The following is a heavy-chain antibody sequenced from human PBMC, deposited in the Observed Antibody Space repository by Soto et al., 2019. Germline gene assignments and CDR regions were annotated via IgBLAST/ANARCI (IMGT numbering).Heavy chain of an antibody. Sequence: GGSLRLSCAASGFIFSDFYMSWIRQAPGKGLEWVSYISLSRGYTKYADSVKGRFTISRDNTKNLPYLQMNRLSDEAKAVYYGARSVDLDRWGQGTLVTVSS. CDR3: ARSVDLDR. CDR2: ISLSRGYT. CDR1: GFIFSDFY. V-gene: IGHV3-11*06. J-gene: IGHJ5*02. D-gene: IGHD2-15*01.